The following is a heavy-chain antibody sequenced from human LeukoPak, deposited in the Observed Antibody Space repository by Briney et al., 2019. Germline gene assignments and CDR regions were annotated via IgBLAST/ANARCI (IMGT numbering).Heavy chain of an antibody. D-gene: IGHD5-24*01. CDR3: ARGEIEMALWNSWYFDL. V-gene: IGHV3-33*01. CDR2: IWYDGSNI. CDR1: GFTFSSYG. Sequence: PGGSLRLSCAASGFTFSSYGMHWVRQAPGKGLEWLAVIWYDGSNIYYADPVKGRFAISRDNSKNTLYLQINSLRAEDTAVYYCARGEIEMALWNSWYFDLWGRGTLVTVSS. J-gene: IGHJ2*01.